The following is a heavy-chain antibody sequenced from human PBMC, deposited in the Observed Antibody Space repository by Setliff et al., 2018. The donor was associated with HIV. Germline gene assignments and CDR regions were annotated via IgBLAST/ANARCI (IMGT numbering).Heavy chain of an antibody. CDR3: AKDIIPAGLFHDL. D-gene: IGHD2-2*01. CDR1: GFTFKTYA. V-gene: IGHV3-23*01. J-gene: IGHJ5*02. Sequence: PGGSLRLSCAASGFTFKTYAMSWVRQAPGKGLEWVSAIGGSGVSGGGGTTYYADSVKGRFTISRDNSKDTVYLQMNSLRAEDTALYYCAKDIIPAGLFHDLWGQGTLVTVS. CDR2: IGGSGVSGGGGTT.